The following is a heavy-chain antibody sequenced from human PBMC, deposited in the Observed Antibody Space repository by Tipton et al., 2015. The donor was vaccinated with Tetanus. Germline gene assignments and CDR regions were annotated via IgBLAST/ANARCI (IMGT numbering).Heavy chain of an antibody. CDR1: GFTFSGSA. CDR3: TSNLRDYGSGDRWFDP. Sequence: SLRLSCAASGFTFSGSAMHWVRQASGKGLEWVGRIRSKANSYATAYAASVKGRFTISRDDSKNTAYLQMNSLKTEDTAVYYCTSNLRDYGSGDRWFDPWGQGTLVTVSS. CDR2: IRSKANSYAT. J-gene: IGHJ5*02. D-gene: IGHD3-10*01. V-gene: IGHV3-73*01.